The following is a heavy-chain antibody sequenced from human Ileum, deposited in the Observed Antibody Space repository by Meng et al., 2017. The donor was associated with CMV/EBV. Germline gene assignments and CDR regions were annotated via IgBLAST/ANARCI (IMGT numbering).Heavy chain of an antibody. CDR1: GGSITSGNYY. CDR3: VRQVVAASFDY. D-gene: IGHD2-15*01. J-gene: IGHJ4*02. Sequence: VQLKGSGPGLVKPLQTLSLTCTGSGGSITSGNYYWSWIRQPPGRGLEWIGYIYYSGSPYYKPSLKSRVTISLDTSKNQFSLNLRSVTATDSAVYYCVRQVVAASFDYWGQGALVTVSS. V-gene: IGHV4-30-4*08. CDR2: IYYSGSP.